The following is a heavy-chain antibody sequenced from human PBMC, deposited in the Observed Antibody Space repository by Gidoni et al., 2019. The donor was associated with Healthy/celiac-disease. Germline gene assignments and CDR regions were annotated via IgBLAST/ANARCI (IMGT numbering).Heavy chain of an antibody. CDR3: ARIGAGYSSSWHTYWYFDL. V-gene: IGHV3-21*01. Sequence: EVQLVESGGGLVKPGGSLRLSCAASGFTFSSYSMNWVRQAPGKGLEWVSSISISSSYIYYADSVKGRFTISRDNAKNSLYLQMNSLRAEDTAVYYCARIGAGYSSSWHTYWYFDLWGRGTLVTVSS. CDR2: ISISSSYI. CDR1: GFTFSSYS. D-gene: IGHD6-13*01. J-gene: IGHJ2*01.